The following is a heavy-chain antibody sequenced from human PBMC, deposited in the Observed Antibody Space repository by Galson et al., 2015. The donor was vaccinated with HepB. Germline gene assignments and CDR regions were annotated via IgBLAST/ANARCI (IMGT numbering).Heavy chain of an antibody. J-gene: IGHJ4*02. Sequence: SVKVSCKASGGTFSSYAISWVRQAPGQGLEWMGGIIPIFGTANYAQKFQGRVTITADESTSTAYMELSSLRSEDTAVYYCASGHRDTMVQVDYWGQGTLVTVSS. CDR2: IIPIFGTA. CDR3: ASGHRDTMVQVDY. CDR1: GGTFSSYA. V-gene: IGHV1-69*13. D-gene: IGHD3-10*01.